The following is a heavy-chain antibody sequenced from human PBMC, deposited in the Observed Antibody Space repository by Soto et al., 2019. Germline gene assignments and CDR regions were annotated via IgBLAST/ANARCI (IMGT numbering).Heavy chain of an antibody. CDR1: GGSISSGGYY. D-gene: IGHD3-10*01. J-gene: IGHJ6*02. CDR3: ARDNRGVMPMDV. CDR2: IYYSGST. Sequence: QVQLQESGPGLVKPSQTLSLTCTVSGGSISSGGYYWSWIRQHPGKGLEWIGYIYYSGSTYYNTSLKSRVTISVDTSKNQFSLKLSSVTAADTAVYYCARDNRGVMPMDVWGQGTTVTVSS. V-gene: IGHV4-31*03.